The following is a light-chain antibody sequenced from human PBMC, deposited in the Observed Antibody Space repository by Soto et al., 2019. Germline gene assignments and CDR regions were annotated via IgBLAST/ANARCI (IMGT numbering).Light chain of an antibody. CDR1: QGIATY. CDR2: AAS. V-gene: IGKV1-27*01. J-gene: IGKJ3*01. Sequence: DVQMTQSPSSLSAAVGDRVTITCRASQGIATYLAWYQQKPGKAPKLLIYAASTLQAGVPPPFTGSGSGTDFTLTMDSLQPEDFATYYCQKYNSVPLTFGPGTKVDI. CDR3: QKYNSVPLT.